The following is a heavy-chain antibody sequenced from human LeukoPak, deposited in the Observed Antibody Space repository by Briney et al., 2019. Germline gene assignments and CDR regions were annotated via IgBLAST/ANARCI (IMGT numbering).Heavy chain of an antibody. V-gene: IGHV4-59*01. J-gene: IGHJ6*03. CDR1: GGSISSYY. CDR2: IYYSGST. CDR3: ARDRDYYDSSGYYYMDV. D-gene: IGHD3-22*01. Sequence: SETLSLTCTVSGGSISSYYWSWIRQPPGKGLEWIGYIYYSGSTNYNPSLKSRVTISVDTSKNQFSLKLSSVTAADTAVYYCARDRDYYDSSGYYYMDVWGKGTTVTISS.